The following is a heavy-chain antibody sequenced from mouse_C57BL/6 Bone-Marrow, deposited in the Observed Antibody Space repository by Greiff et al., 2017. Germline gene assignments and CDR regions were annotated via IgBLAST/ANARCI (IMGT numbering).Heavy chain of an antibody. CDR1: GYTFTSYC. V-gene: IGHV1-55*01. D-gene: IGHD2-5*01. Sequence: QVQLQQPGAELVKPGASVKMSCTASGYTFTSYCITWVKQRPGQGLEWIGDIYPGNGSTNYNEKFKSKATLTADTSSSTAYMQLSSLTSEDSAVYYCARPYYSNYWHFDYWGKGTTVTVSA. CDR2: IYPGNGST. CDR3: ARPYYSNYWHFDY. J-gene: IGHJ1*03.